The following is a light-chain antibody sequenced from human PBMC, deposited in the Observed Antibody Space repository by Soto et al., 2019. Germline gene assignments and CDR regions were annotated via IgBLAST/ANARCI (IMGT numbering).Light chain of an antibody. J-gene: IGKJ1*01. CDR3: QRDMISVT. CDR1: QSVDNTF. V-gene: IGKV3-20*01. Sequence: EIVLTQSPGSLSLSPGERATLSCRASQSVDNTFFAWYQKKPGQAPRLLMYGVSKRATGMPDRFSGSGSGTDLTLSISRLEPEDFALYYCQRDMISVTFGQGNRVEIK. CDR2: GVS.